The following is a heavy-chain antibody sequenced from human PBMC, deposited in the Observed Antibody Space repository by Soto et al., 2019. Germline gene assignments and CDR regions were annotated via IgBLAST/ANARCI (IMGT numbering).Heavy chain of an antibody. CDR2: IYWDGDK. Sequence: QINLIESGPTLVKPTQTLTLTCTFSGFSLSTSGAAVGWVRQPPGRALEWLALIYWDGDKRYNASLGNRLTITKDTSMNQVVRTLTNVDPADTATYYCAHRATMIIFGLIIDNGIWFDPWGQGTRVIVSS. CDR1: GFSLSTSGAA. J-gene: IGHJ5*02. CDR3: AHRATMIIFGLIIDNGIWFDP. V-gene: IGHV2-5*02. D-gene: IGHD3-22*01.